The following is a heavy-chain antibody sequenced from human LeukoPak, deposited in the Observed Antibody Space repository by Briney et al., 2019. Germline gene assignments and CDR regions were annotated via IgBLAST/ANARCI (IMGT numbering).Heavy chain of an antibody. J-gene: IGHJ4*02. D-gene: IGHD4-17*01. V-gene: IGHV4-59*01. CDR1: GGSISSYY. CDR3: ARGIHDYGDYGGWYYFDY. Sequence: PSETLSLTCTVSGGSISSYYWSWIRQPPGKGLEWIGYIYYSGSANYNPSLKSRVTISVDTSKNQFSLKLSSVTAADTAVYYCARGIHDYGDYGGWYYFDYWGQGTLVTVSS. CDR2: IYYSGSA.